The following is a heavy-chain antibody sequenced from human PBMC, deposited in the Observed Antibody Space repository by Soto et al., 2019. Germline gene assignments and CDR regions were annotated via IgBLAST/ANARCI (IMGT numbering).Heavy chain of an antibody. V-gene: IGHV4-59*01. J-gene: IGHJ4*02. CDR1: GGSISTYY. CDR3: ARSLTLGYLVAATYPFDY. D-gene: IGHD2-15*01. CDR2: VYYSGST. Sequence: QVQLQESGPGLVNPSETLSLTCTVSGGSISTYYWSWIRQPPGKGLEWIGYVYYSGSTNYNPSLTSRVAISVDTSKNPFSLKLSSVTAADTAIYYCARSLTLGYLVAATYPFDYWGQGTLVTVSS.